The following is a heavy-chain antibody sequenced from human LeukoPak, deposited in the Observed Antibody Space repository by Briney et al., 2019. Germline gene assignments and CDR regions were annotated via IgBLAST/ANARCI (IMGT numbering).Heavy chain of an antibody. CDR3: ARDHTYYDILTGYSFGAFDI. D-gene: IGHD3-9*01. J-gene: IGHJ3*02. CDR1: GGSISSYY. CDR2: IYYSGST. Sequence: SSETLSLTCTVSGGSISSYYWRWIRQPPGKGLEWIGYIYYSGSTNYNPSLKSRVTISVDTSKTQFSLKLSSVTAADTAVYYCARDHTYYDILTGYSFGAFDIWGQGTMVTVSS. V-gene: IGHV4-59*01.